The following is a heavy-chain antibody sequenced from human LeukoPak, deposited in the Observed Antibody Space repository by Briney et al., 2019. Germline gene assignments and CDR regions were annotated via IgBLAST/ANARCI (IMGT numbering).Heavy chain of an antibody. V-gene: IGHV3-21*01. D-gene: IGHD3-9*01. J-gene: IGHJ4*02. CDR2: ISGSGGST. CDR3: ARDGLPILTGYRSMVYFNY. Sequence: PGGSLRLSCAASRFTFSNAWMSWVRQAPGKGLEWVSAISGSGGSTYYADSVKGRFTISRDNAKNSLYLQMNSLRAEDTAVYYCARDGLPILTGYRSMVYFNYWGQGTLVTVSS. CDR1: RFTFSNAW.